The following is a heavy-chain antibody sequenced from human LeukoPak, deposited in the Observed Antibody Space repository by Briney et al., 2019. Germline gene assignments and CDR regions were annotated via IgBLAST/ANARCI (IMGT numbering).Heavy chain of an antibody. Sequence: SETLSLTCTVSGGSISSYYWSWIRQPPGKGLEWIGYNHYSGYSGRISTGYNPSRMSRVTISVDTSKNQFSLKLSSVTAADTAVYYCAREVVSGGNCFFDYWGQGTLVTVSS. CDR1: GGSISSYY. CDR3: AREVVSGGNCFFDY. D-gene: IGHD2-15*01. V-gene: IGHV4-59*01. CDR2: NHYSGYSGRIST. J-gene: IGHJ4*02.